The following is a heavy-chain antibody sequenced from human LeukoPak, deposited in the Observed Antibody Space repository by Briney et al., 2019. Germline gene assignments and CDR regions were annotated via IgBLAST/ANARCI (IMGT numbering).Heavy chain of an antibody. CDR1: GDPISNYY. V-gene: IGHV4-4*09. CDR3: AGTQYCSSDNFYRFYRGNDGFDI. J-gene: IGHJ3*02. Sequence: PSETLSLTCTVSGDPISNYYWSWIRQPPGKGLEWIGYIYTSGSTHYNPSLKSRLTISVDTSKNQFSLKLSSVTAADTAVYYCAGTQYCSSDNFYRFYRGNDGFDIWGQGTKVTVST. D-gene: IGHD2-2*01. CDR2: IYTSGST.